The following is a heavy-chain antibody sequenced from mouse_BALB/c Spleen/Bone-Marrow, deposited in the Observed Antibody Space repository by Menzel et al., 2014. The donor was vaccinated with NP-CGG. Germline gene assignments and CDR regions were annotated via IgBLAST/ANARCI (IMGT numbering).Heavy chain of an antibody. J-gene: IGHJ3*01. CDR1: GSTFSSYT. CDR3: ARRYDYGYGPFAY. V-gene: IGHV5-12-2*01. D-gene: IGHD1-2*01. CDR2: ISNGGGST. Sequence: DVQLQESGGGLVQPGGSLKLSCAASGSTFSSYTMSWVRQTPEKRLEWVAYISNGGGSTYYPDTVKGRFTISRDNAKNTLYLQMSSLKSEDTAMYYCARRYDYGYGPFAYWGQGTLVTVSA.